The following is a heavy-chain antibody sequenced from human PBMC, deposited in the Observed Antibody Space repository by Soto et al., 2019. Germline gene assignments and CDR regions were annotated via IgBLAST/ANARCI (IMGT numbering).Heavy chain of an antibody. CDR2: IYYSGIT. J-gene: IGHJ6*02. Sequence: QVQLQESGPGLVKPSETLSLTCTVSGGSISSYYWSWIRQPPGKGLEWIGYIYYSGITNYNPSLKSRVTISVATSKNQFSLKLSSVTAADTAVYYCARDKSNYYYGMDVWGQGTTVTVSS. CDR3: ARDKSNYYYGMDV. V-gene: IGHV4-59*01. CDR1: GGSISSYY.